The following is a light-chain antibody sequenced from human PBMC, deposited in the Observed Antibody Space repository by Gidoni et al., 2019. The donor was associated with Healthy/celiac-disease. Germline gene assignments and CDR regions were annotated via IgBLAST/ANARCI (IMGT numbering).Light chain of an antibody. J-gene: IGKJ3*01. CDR2: KAS. CDR3: QQYNSYSVT. V-gene: IGKV1-5*03. CDR1: QSISSW. Sequence: DIQMTQSPSTLSASVGDRVTITCRASQSISSWLAWYQQKPGKAPKLLIYKASSLESGVPSRFSGSGSGTEFTLTIISLQPDDFATYYCQQYNSYSVTFXPXTKVDIK.